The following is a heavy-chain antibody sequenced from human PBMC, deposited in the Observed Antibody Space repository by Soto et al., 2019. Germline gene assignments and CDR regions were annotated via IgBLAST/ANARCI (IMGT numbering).Heavy chain of an antibody. D-gene: IGHD3-10*01. J-gene: IGHJ6*02. CDR2: INSDGSST. CDR1: GFTFSSYW. CDR3: ARSVLLWFGEGSGMDV. Sequence: GGSLRLSCAASGFTFSSYWMHWVRQAPGKGLVWVSRINSDGSSTSYADSVKGRFTISRDNAKNTLYLQMNSLRAEDTAVYYCARSVLLWFGEGSGMDVWAKGPRSPSP. V-gene: IGHV3-74*01.